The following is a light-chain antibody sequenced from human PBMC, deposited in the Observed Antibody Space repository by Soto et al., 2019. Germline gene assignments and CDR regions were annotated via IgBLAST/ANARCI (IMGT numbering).Light chain of an antibody. CDR2: EVT. V-gene: IGLV2-8*01. J-gene: IGLJ2*01. CDR1: SSDAGGHND. Sequence: QSALTQPPSASGSPGQSVTISCTGTSSDAGGHNDVSWYQQHPGKAPKLMIYEVTKRPSGVPDRFSGSKSGNTASLTVSGLQAADEADYYCISYAGSNRVIFGGGTKLTVL. CDR3: ISYAGSNRVI.